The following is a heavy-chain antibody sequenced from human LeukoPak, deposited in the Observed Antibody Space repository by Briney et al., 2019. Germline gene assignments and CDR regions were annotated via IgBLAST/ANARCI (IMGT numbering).Heavy chain of an antibody. CDR1: GFTVSSNY. CDR3: ARGIAVADTGFFDY. V-gene: IGHV3-66*01. Sequence: GGSLRLSCAASGFTVSSNYMTWVRQAPGKGLEWVSVIYSGGSTYYADSVEGRFTISRDNSKSTLYLQMNSLRVEDTAVYYCARGIAVADTGFFDYWGQGTLVTVSS. CDR2: IYSGGST. J-gene: IGHJ4*02. D-gene: IGHD6-19*01.